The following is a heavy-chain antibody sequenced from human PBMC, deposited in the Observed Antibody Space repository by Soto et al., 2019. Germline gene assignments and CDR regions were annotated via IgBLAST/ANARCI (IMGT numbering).Heavy chain of an antibody. CDR1: GGSISSYY. Sequence: SETLSLTCTVSGGSISSYYWSWIRHPPGKGLEWIGYIYYSGSTNYNPSLKSRVTISVDTSKNQFSLKLSSVTAVDTAVYYCARRWGWFGECTACWYFDLWSRRTLVTVSS. CDR3: ARRWGWFGECTACWYFDL. V-gene: IGHV4-59*08. CDR2: IYYSGST. D-gene: IGHD3-10*01. J-gene: IGHJ2*01.